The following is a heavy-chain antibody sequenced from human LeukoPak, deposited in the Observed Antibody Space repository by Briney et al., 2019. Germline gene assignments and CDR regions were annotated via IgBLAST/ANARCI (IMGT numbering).Heavy chain of an antibody. V-gene: IGHV3-23*01. CDR2: ISGSGGTT. Sequence: GGSLRLSCAASGFTFSSYAMSWVRQAPGKGLEWVSAISGSGGTTYYADSVKGRFTISRDNSKNTLYLQMNSLRAEDTAVYYCARGAHKRDDYGGFFDYWGQKTLVTVSS. CDR1: GFTFSSYA. CDR3: ARGAHKRDDYGGFFDY. J-gene: IGHJ4*02. D-gene: IGHD4-23*01.